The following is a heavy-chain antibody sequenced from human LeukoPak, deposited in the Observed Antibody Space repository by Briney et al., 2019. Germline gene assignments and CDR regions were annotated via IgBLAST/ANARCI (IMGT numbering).Heavy chain of an antibody. J-gene: IGHJ4*02. D-gene: IGHD2-2*01. CDR2: IYYNGRT. V-gene: IGHV4-39*02. CDR3: ARLTTVGCSSPSCYVAF. CDR1: GDSISSSSSY. Sequence: SETLSLTCTVSGDSISSSSSYWGWIRQPPGKGLEWIGSIYYNGRTYYNPSLNSRVTISVDTSKNHFSLKLSSVTAADTAVYFCARLTTVGCSSPSCYVAFWGQGTLVSVSS.